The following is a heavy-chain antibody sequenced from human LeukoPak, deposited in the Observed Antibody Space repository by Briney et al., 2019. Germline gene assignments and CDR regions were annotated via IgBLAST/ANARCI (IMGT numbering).Heavy chain of an antibody. CDR2: ISAYNGNT. CDR3: ARDRLEYQRRSYHYYMDV. V-gene: IGHV1-18*01. J-gene: IGHJ6*03. Sequence: ASVKVSCKASGYTFTSYGISWVRQAPGQGLEWMGWISAYNGNTNYAQKLQGRVTMTTDTSTSTAYMELRSLRSDDTAVYYCARDRLEYQRRSYHYYMDVWGKGTTVTVSS. D-gene: IGHD2-2*01. CDR1: GYTFTSYG.